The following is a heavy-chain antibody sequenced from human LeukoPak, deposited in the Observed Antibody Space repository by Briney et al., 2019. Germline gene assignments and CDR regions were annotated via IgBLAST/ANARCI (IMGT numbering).Heavy chain of an antibody. CDR1: GFTFGDYA. CDR3: TRGLGYSSSIHSLDY. D-gene: IGHD6-13*01. V-gene: IGHV3-49*03. CDR2: IRSKAYGGTT. J-gene: IGHJ4*02. Sequence: GGSLRLSCTASGFTFGDYAMSWFRQAPGKGLEWVGFIRSKAYGGTTEYAASVKGRFTISRDDSKSIAYLQMNSLKTEDTAVYYCTRGLGYSSSIHSLDYWGQGTLVTVSS.